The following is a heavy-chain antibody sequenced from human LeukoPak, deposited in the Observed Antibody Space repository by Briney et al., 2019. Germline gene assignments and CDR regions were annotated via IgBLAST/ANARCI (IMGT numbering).Heavy chain of an antibody. V-gene: IGHV5-51*01. CDR1: GYSFTSYW. Sequence: GGSLKISCKGSGYSFTSYWIGWVRQLPGKGLEWMGIIYPGDSDTRYSPSFQGQVTISADKSISTAYLQWSSLKASDTAMYYCARAKDYDTNPHFDYWGQGTLVTVSS. CDR3: ARAKDYDTNPHFDY. CDR2: IYPGDSDT. D-gene: IGHD3-22*01. J-gene: IGHJ4*02.